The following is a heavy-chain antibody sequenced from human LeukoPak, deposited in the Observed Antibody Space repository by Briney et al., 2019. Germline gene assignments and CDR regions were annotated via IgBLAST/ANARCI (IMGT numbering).Heavy chain of an antibody. CDR2: IKQDGSEK. CDR1: GFTFTNAW. V-gene: IGHV3-7*03. CDR3: ARGGMDV. Sequence: GGSLRLSCVDSGFTFTNAWMSWVRQAPGKGLEWVANIKQDGSEKYYVDSVKGRFTISRDNAKNSLYLQMNSLRAEDTAVYYCARGGMDVWGQGTTVTVSS. J-gene: IGHJ6*02.